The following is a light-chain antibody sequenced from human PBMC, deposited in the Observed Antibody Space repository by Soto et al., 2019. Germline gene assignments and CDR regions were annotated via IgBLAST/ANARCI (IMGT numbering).Light chain of an antibody. CDR2: GAS. Sequence: EIVLTQSPGTLSLSPGERATLSCRASQTVSSSYLAWYQQKPGQAPRLLIYGASSRATGIPDRFSGSGSGTDCTLTISRLEPEDFAVYYCQQYGISPLFCFGPGTKVDIK. V-gene: IGKV3-20*01. CDR3: QQYGISPLFC. J-gene: IGKJ3*01. CDR1: QTVSSSY.